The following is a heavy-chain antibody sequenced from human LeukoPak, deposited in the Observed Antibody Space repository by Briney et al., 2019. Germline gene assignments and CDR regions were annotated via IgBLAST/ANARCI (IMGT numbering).Heavy chain of an antibody. CDR3: ARGQRPQYTSTWDNCFDP. CDR1: GFPFSCYE. CDR2: ISCSGNII. V-gene: IGHV3-48*03. Sequence: GGSLRLSCAASGFPFSCYEMNWVRQAPGKMLQWVSYISCSGNIIYYAASVKGRFTISRDNAKNSLYLQIDSLRSEDTAVYYCARGQRPQYTSTWDNCFDPWGQGTQVTVSS. J-gene: IGHJ5*02. D-gene: IGHD2-2*01.